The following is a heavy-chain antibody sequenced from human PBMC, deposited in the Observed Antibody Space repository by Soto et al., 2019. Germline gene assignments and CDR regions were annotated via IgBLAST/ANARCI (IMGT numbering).Heavy chain of an antibody. V-gene: IGHV4-31*03. J-gene: IGHJ4*02. CDR1: GGSISSGGYY. CDR2: IYYSGST. Sequence: SETLSLTSTVSGGSISSGGYYWSWIRQHPGKGLEWIGYIYYSGSTYYNPSLKSRVTISVDTSKNQFSLKLSSVTAADTAVYYCARDFQAAVDYWGQGTLVTVSS. D-gene: IGHD6-13*01. CDR3: ARDFQAAVDY.